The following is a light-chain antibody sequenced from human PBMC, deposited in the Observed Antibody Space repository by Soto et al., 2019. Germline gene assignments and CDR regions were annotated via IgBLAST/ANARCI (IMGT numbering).Light chain of an antibody. V-gene: IGLV1-47*01. Sequence: QSVLTQPPSASGTPGQRVTISCSGSSSNIESNYVYWYQQLPGSAPKLLIYRNDQRPSGVPDRFSGSKSGTSASLANSGLRSEDEADYYCAAWDDSLSALVFGGGTKLTVL. CDR1: SSNIESNY. CDR2: RND. CDR3: AAWDDSLSALV. J-gene: IGLJ3*02.